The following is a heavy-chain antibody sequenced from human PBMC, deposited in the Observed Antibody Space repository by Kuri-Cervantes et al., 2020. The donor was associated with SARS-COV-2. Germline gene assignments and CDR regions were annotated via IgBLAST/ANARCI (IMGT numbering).Heavy chain of an antibody. Sequence: GESLKISCAASGFTFSSYSMNWVRQAPGKGLEWVAFIRYDGSNKYYADSVKGRFTISRDNAKNSLYLQMNSLRAEDTAVYYCARTASGYAFHFDYWGQGTLVTVSS. CDR3: ARTASGYAFHFDY. CDR1: GFTFSSYS. V-gene: IGHV3-33*08. J-gene: IGHJ4*02. D-gene: IGHD5-12*01. CDR2: IRYDGSNK.